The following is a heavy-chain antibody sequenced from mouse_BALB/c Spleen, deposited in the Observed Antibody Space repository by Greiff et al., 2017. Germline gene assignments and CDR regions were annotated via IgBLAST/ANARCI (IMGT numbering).Heavy chain of an antibody. CDR2: IWWDDDK. V-gene: IGHV8-8*01. CDR3: ARIDGNYDGYFDV. CDR1: GFSLSTSGMG. Sequence: QVTLKVSGPGILQPSQTLSLTCSFSGFSLSTSGMGVGWIRQPSGKGLEWLAHIWWDDDKRYNPALKSRLTISKDTSSNQVFLKIASVDTADTATYYCARIDGNYDGYFDVWGAGTTVTVSS. D-gene: IGHD2-1*01. J-gene: IGHJ1*01.